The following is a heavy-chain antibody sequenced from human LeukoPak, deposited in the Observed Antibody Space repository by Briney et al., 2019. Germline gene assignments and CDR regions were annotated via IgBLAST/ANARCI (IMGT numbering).Heavy chain of an antibody. Sequence: ASVKVSCKASGYTFTGYYMHWVRQAPGQGLEWMGWINPNSGDTNYAQKFQGRVTMTRDTSISTVYMELSSLRSEDTAVYYCARGPSITMVRGGQWYYYMDVWGKGTTVTISS. V-gene: IGHV1-2*02. CDR2: INPNSGDT. J-gene: IGHJ6*03. D-gene: IGHD3-10*01. CDR1: GYTFTGYY. CDR3: ARGPSITMVRGGQWYYYMDV.